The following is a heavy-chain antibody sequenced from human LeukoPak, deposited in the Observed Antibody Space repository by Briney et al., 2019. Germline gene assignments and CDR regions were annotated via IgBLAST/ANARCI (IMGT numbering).Heavy chain of an antibody. CDR2: IYYSGST. V-gene: IGHV4-39*01. J-gene: IGHJ5*02. D-gene: IGHD3-22*01. CDR1: GGSISGYNFY. Sequence: SETLSLTCTVSGGSISGYNFYWGWIRQPPGKGLEWIGSIYYSGSTYYNPSLKSRVTISVDTSKNQFSLKLSSVTAADTAVYYCARRGYYYDSSGFDPWGQGTLVTVSS. CDR3: ARRGYYYDSSGFDP.